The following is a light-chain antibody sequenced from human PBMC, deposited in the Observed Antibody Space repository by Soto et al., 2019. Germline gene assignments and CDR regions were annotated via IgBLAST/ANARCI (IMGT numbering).Light chain of an antibody. CDR3: QQIDSYPRT. J-gene: IGKJ1*01. CDR1: QGISSS. CDR2: AAS. Sequence: IQLTQYPSSLSASVGDRVTITCRAGQGISSSLAWYQQKPGKAPNLPISAASTFQTAFPSRFSGSGSGTDFALTISSLQPEDFATYYCQQIDSYPRTFGQGTKVEIK. V-gene: IGKV1-9*01.